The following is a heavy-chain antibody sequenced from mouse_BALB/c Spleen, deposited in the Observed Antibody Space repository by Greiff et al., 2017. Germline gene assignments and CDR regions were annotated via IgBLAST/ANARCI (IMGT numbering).Heavy chain of an antibody. Sequence: EVQLQQSGPELVKPGASVKISCTASGFSFTGYFMNWVKQSHGKSLEWIGRINPYNGDTFYNQKFKGKTTLTVDNSSSTAHMELLSLTSEDSAVYYGGRSEDGYSFAYWGQGTLVTVSA. CDR1: GFSFTGYF. J-gene: IGHJ3*01. D-gene: IGHD2-3*01. CDR3: GRSEDGYSFAY. CDR2: INPYNGDT. V-gene: IGHV1-37*01.